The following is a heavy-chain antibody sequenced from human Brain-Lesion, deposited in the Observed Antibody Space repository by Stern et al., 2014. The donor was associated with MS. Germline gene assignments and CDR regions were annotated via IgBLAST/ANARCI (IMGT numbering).Heavy chain of an antibody. J-gene: IGHJ6*02. CDR1: GGSISSGGYY. CDR2: IFNSGST. V-gene: IGHV4-61*02. D-gene: IGHD2-2*01. Sequence: QVQLVQSGPGLVKPSQTLSLSCTVSGGSISSGGYYWSWIRQPAGKGLEWIGRIFNSGSTRYNPPLKSRVTISIDTSKNQFSLRLNSMTAADTAVYYCARGRVVPGFQYYATDVWGQGTTVIVSS. CDR3: ARGRVVPGFQYYATDV.